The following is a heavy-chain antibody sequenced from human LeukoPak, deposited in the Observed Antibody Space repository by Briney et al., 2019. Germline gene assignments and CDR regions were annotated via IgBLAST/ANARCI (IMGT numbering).Heavy chain of an antibody. CDR3: ARGPIGGLRKGFDI. V-gene: IGHV1-2*02. Sequence: ASVKVSFQASGNTFAAYFVHWVRQAPGQGLEWMGWINTHNGATNYAQHFQGRVTMTTDTAVTTAYMVLDGLISDDAAVYFCARGPIGGLRKGFDIWGQGTLVTVSS. J-gene: IGHJ4*02. CDR2: INTHNGAT. CDR1: GNTFAAYF. D-gene: IGHD1-26*01.